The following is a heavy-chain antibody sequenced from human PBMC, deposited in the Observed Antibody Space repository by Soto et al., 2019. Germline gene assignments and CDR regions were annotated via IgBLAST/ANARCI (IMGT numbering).Heavy chain of an antibody. CDR3: ARGGRGRGRPPYYYYGMDV. CDR1: GGSISSCY. V-gene: IGHV4-59*01. Sequence: SETLSLTCTVSGGSISSCYWSWIRQPPGKGLEWIGYIYYSGSTNYNPSLKSRVTITVETSKNQFSLKLSSVTAADTAVYYCARGGRGRGRPPYYYYGMDVWGQGTTVTVSS. CDR2: IYYSGST. D-gene: IGHD2-15*01. J-gene: IGHJ6*02.